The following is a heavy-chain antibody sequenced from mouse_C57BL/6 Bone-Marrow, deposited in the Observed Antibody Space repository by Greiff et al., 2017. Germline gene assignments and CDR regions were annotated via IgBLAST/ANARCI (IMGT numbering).Heavy chain of an antibody. CDR1: GYTFTSYW. V-gene: IGHV1-64*01. D-gene: IGHD1-1*01. CDR2: IHPNSGST. J-gene: IGHJ2*01. Sequence: VQLQQPGAELVKPGASVKLSCKASGYTFTSYWMHWVKQRPGQGLEWIGMIHPNSGSTNYNEKFKSKATLTVDKSSSTAYMQLSSLTSEDSAVYYCARGFTTVVDFYYWGQGTTLTVSS. CDR3: ARGFTTVVDFYY.